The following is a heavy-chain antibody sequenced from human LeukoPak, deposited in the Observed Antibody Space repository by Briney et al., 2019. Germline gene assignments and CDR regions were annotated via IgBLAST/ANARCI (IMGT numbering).Heavy chain of an antibody. D-gene: IGHD2-15*01. V-gene: IGHV3-21*01. CDR1: GFTFSDYS. J-gene: IGHJ4*02. CDR2: ISSGSSDI. CDR3: ARDWWQLDRTIDY. Sequence: SGGSLRLSCAASGFTFSDYSMNWVRQAPGKGLEWVSSISSGSSDIYYADSVKGRFSISRDNAKNSLYLQMNSLRAEDTAVYYCARDWWQLDRTIDYWGQGTLVTVSS.